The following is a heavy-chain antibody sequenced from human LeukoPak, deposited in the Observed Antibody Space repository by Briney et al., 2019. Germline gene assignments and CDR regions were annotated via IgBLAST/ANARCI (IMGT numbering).Heavy chain of an antibody. V-gene: IGHV3-74*03. CDR1: GFTFSSHW. CDR3: ARDRAAFDS. D-gene: IGHD6-25*01. Sequence: GGSLRLSCAASGFTFSSHWMHWVRQAPGKGLVWVSRINGDGSNTTYADSVKGRFTISRDNAKNTLSLQMDSLRAEDTAIYYCARDRAAFDSWGQGTLVTVSS. CDR2: INGDGSNT. J-gene: IGHJ4*02.